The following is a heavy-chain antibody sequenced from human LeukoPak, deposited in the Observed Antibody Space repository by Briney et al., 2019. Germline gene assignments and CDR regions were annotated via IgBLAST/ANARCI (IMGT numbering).Heavy chain of an antibody. CDR1: GGSISSSSYY. V-gene: IGHV4-39*01. J-gene: IGHJ4*02. CDR2: IYYSGST. Sequence: SETLSLTCTVSGGSISSSSYYWGWIRQPPGKGLEWIGSIYYSGSTYYNPSLKSRVTISVDTSKNQFSLKLSSVTAADTAVYYCARGKRGTAMVTFDYWGQGTLVTVSS. CDR3: ARGKRGTAMVTFDY. D-gene: IGHD5-18*01.